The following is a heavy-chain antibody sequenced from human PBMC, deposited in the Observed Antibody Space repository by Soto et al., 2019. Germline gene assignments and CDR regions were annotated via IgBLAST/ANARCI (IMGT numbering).Heavy chain of an antibody. Sequence: SETLSLTCTVSGGSISSGDYYWSWIRQPPGKGLEWIGYIYYSGSTYYNPSLKSRVTISVDTSKNQFSLKLSSVTAADTAVYYCASTKDYYDSSGYYYGLGWFDPWGQGTLVTVSS. J-gene: IGHJ5*02. CDR2: IYYSGST. CDR3: ASTKDYYDSSGYYYGLGWFDP. V-gene: IGHV4-30-4*01. D-gene: IGHD3-22*01. CDR1: GGSISSGDYY.